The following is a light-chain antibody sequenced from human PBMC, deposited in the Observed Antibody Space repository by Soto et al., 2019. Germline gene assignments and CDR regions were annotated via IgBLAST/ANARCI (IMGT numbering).Light chain of an antibody. V-gene: IGKV1-5*03. J-gene: IGKJ2*03. CDR2: LAS. Sequence: DIQLTQFPSTLSASVGDAVTITCRASQSVQSFLAWYQQKPGKAPKLLIYLASRLESGVPSRFSGSGSRTEFTLTISRLQPDDFASLLCQQYNSHSYYSFGQGTKLEVK. CDR3: QQYNSHSYYS. CDR1: QSVQSF.